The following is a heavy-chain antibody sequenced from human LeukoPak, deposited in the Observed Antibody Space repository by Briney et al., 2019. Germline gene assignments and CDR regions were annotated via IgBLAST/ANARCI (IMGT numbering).Heavy chain of an antibody. CDR1: GGSISSGEFY. D-gene: IGHD3-16*01. CDR3: ARGRGQWGNWFDP. Sequence: PSEALSLTCTVSGGSISSGEFYWSWIRQPPGKGLEWIGYIYYSGSTYYNPSLKSRITMSVDTSKNHFSLKLTSVTAADTAVYYCARGRGQWGNWFDPWGQRTLSPSPQ. J-gene: IGHJ5*02. V-gene: IGHV4-30-4*08. CDR2: IYYSGST.